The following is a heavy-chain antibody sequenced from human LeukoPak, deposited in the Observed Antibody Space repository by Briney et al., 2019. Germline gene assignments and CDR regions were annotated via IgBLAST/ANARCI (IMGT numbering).Heavy chain of an antibody. D-gene: IGHD2-21*02. CDR2: IIPIFGTA. V-gene: IGHV1-69*13. CDR1: GGTFSSYA. Sequence: GASVKVSCKASGGTFSSYAISWVRQAPGQGLEWMGGIIPIFGTANYAQKFQGRVTITADESTSTAYMELNSLRAEDTAVYYCAKDLEAVTPTWDYWGQGTLVTVSS. J-gene: IGHJ4*02. CDR3: AKDLEAVTPTWDY.